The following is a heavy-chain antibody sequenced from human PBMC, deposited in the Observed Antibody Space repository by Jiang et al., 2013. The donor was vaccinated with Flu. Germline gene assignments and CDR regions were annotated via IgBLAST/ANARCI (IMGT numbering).Heavy chain of an antibody. J-gene: IGHJ5*02. CDR1: GYTFTSYG. V-gene: IGHV1-18*04. CDR3: ARDPRLTTVTTYSNGVPNWFDP. Sequence: SGAEVKKPGASVKVSCKASGYTFTSYGISWVRQAPGQGLEWMGWISAYNGNTNYAQKLQGRVTMTTDTSTSTAYMELRSLRSDDTAVYYCARDPRLTTVTTYSNGVPNWFDPGAREPWSPSPQ. D-gene: IGHD4-17*01. CDR2: ISAYNGNT.